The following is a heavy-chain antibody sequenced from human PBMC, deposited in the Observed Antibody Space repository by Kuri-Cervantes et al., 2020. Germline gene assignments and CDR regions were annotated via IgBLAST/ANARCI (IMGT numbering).Heavy chain of an antibody. CDR2: ISGSGGST. CDR3: AKLLLWFGELLYPWSDFDY. CDR1: GFTFSSYA. Sequence: GGSLRLSCAVSGFTFSSYAMSWVRQAPGKGLEWVSAISGSGGSTYYADSVKGRFTISRDNSKNTLYLQMNSLRAEDTAVYYCAKLLLWFGELLYPWSDFDYWGQGTLVTVSS. V-gene: IGHV3-23*01. J-gene: IGHJ4*02. D-gene: IGHD3-10*01.